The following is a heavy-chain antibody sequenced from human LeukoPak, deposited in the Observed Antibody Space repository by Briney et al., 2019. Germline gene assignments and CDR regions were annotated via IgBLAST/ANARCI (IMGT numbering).Heavy chain of an antibody. Sequence: GGSLELPLQALGLPFSSISINWVGKAPGKGLGWLSYISSSSRTISYADSLKGRFTVSRDNAKNSLDLQMNSLRVEDTAVYYCARVGTSGWTSDYWGQGTLVTVSS. CDR2: ISSSSRTI. J-gene: IGHJ4*02. D-gene: IGHD6-19*01. CDR1: GLPFSSIS. CDR3: ARVGTSGWTSDY. V-gene: IGHV3-48*04.